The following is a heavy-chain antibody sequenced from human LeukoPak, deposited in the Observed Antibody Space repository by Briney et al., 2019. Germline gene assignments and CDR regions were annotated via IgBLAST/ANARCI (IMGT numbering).Heavy chain of an antibody. CDR2: ISGSGGST. J-gene: IGHJ4*02. D-gene: IGHD2-2*02. CDR1: GFTFSSYA. V-gene: IGHV3-23*01. CDR3: ARVRSCSSTSCYSNFDY. Sequence: SGGSLRLSCAASGFTFSSYAMNWVRQAPGKGLEWVSAISGSGGSTYYADSVKGRFTISRDNSKNTLYLQMNSLRAEDTAVYYCARVRSCSSTSCYSNFDYWGQGTLVTVSS.